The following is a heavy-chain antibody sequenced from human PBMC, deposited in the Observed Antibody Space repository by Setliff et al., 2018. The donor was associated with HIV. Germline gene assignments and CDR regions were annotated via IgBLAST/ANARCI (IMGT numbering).Heavy chain of an antibody. D-gene: IGHD6-19*01. J-gene: IGHJ4*02. V-gene: IGHV3-30*02. CDR3: AKNLYRSPWSPLDY. CDR2: IRYDDSYK. CDR1: GFTFSFYG. Sequence: GVLRLSCAASGFTFSFYGMHWVRQAPGKGLEWVAFIRYDDSYKFYADSVKGRFTISRDNSKNTLYLQMNSLRADDTAVYYCAKNLYRSPWSPLDYWGQGTLVTVPQ.